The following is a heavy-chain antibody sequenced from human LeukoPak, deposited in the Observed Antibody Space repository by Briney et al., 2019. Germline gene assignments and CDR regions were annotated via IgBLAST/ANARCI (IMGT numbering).Heavy chain of an antibody. CDR3: ARDTTGTTSAFDI. V-gene: IGHV3-7*01. CDR2: IKQDGSAK. J-gene: IGHJ3*02. D-gene: IGHD1-7*01. Sequence: GGSLRLSCAASGFTFSNYWMTWVRQAPGKGLEWVANIKQDGSAKYYVDSVKGRFTISRDNAKNSLYLQMNSLRAEDTAVYYCARDTTGTTSAFDIWGQGTMVTVSS. CDR1: GFTFSNYW.